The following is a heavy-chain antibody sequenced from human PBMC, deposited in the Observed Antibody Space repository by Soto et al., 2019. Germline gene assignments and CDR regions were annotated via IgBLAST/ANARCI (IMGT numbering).Heavy chain of an antibody. CDR2: INPSGST. CDR3: ARGLTPGLYYFDY. J-gene: IGHJ4*02. V-gene: IGHV4-34*01. CDR1: GGSFSGYY. Sequence: QVQLQQWGAGLLKPSETLSLTCAVYGGSFSGYYWSWIRQPPGKGLEWIGEINPSGSTNYNPSLKGRVTISVDTSKNQFSLKLSSVTAADTAVYYCARGLTPGLYYFDYWGQGTLVTVSS.